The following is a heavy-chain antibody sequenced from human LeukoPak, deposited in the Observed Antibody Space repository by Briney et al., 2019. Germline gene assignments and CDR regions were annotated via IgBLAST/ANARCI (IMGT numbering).Heavy chain of an antibody. CDR3: ANLVIASGQGVDY. J-gene: IGHJ4*02. Sequence: GGSLRLSCVASGFTFSSYEMNWVRQAPGKGLEWVSYISSSGSTLYYAASVKGRFTISRDNAKNSLYLQMNSLRAEDTAMYYCANLVIASGQGVDYWGQGAPVTVSS. CDR2: ISSSGSTL. CDR1: GFTFSSYE. V-gene: IGHV3-48*03. D-gene: IGHD6-19*01.